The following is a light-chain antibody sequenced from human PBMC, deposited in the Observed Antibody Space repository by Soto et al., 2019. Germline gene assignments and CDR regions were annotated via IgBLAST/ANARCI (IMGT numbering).Light chain of an antibody. Sequence: IQITRSPCLLSVSALSIVTITFRASQGISNYLAWYQQKPGKVPKLLIYAASTLQSGVPSRFSGSGSGTDFTLTISSLQPEDVPTYYCQKYNSAPLTFGGGTKVDI. J-gene: IGKJ4*01. CDR1: QGISNY. CDR3: QKYNSAPLT. CDR2: AAS. V-gene: IGKV1-27*01.